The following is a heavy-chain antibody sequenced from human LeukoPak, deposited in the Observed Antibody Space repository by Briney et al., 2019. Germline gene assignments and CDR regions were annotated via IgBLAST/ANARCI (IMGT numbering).Heavy chain of an antibody. V-gene: IGHV3-9*01. J-gene: IGHJ3*02. CDR3: AKDALSYYYDSSGYGAFDI. CDR1: GFTFDDYA. CDR2: ISWNSGSI. Sequence: PGGSLRLSCAASGFTFDDYAMHWVRQAPGKGLEWVSGISWNSGSIGYADSVKGRFTISRDNVKNSLYLQMNSLRAEDTALYYCAKDALSYYYDSSGYGAFDIWGQGTMVTVSS. D-gene: IGHD3-22*01.